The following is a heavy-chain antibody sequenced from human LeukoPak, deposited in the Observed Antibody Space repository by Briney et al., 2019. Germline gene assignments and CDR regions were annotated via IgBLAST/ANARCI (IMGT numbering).Heavy chain of an antibody. CDR2: INPTGGTT. V-gene: IGHV1-46*01. Sequence: ASVKVSCKASGYSFTRYHMHWVRQAPGQGLEWLGVINPTGGTTRFAQRLQGRVTLSRDVSTSTVYMEVSSLTSGDTAVYYCARGSYIGIMDYWGQGTLVTVSS. D-gene: IGHD1-14*01. J-gene: IGHJ4*02. CDR3: ARGSYIGIMDY. CDR1: GYSFTRYH.